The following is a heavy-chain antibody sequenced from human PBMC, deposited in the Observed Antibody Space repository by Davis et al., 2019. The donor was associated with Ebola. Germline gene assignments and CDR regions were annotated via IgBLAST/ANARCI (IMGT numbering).Heavy chain of an antibody. J-gene: IGHJ3*02. V-gene: IGHV3-30*04. D-gene: IGHD2-15*01. CDR2: ISPDGSNK. CDR1: GFTFSNYA. Sequence: GESLKISCAASGFTFSNYAMHWVCQAPGTGLEWAAGISPDGSNKYYVDSVKGRFTISRDNSMNTLYLQMNSLRAEDTAVYYCAKDPEWGWSFDIWGQGTMVTVSS. CDR3: AKDPEWGWSFDI.